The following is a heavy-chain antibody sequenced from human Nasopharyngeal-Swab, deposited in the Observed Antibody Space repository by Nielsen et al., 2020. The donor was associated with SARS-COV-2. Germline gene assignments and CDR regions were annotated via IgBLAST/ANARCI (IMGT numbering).Heavy chain of an antibody. CDR3: TRVSGHWYFDL. Sequence: QTLSLTCAASGFTFGDYAMSWFRQAPGKGLEWVGFIRSKAYGGTTEYAASVKGRFTISRDDSKSIAYLQMNSLKTEDTAVYYCTRVSGHWYFDLWGRGTLVTVSS. V-gene: IGHV3-49*03. CDR1: GFTFGDYA. CDR2: IRSKAYGGTT. J-gene: IGHJ2*01.